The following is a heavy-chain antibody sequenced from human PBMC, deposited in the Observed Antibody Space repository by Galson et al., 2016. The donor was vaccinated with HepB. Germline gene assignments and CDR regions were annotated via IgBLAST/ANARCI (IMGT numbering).Heavy chain of an antibody. V-gene: IGHV3-64*02. Sequence: SLRLSCAASGFSINGYAMHWVRQAPGLGLEYISAISADGTTTYYVDSVRGRFTVSRDTSKNTLYLQMGSLRVDDRAVYFCARERETSGFFGYYDVWGRGTLVTVSS. CDR3: ARERETSGFFGYYDV. CDR1: GFSINGYA. CDR2: ISADGTTT. D-gene: IGHD1-26*01. J-gene: IGHJ2*01.